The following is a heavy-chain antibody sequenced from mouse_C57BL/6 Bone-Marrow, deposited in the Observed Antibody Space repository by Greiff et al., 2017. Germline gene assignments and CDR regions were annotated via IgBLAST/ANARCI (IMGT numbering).Heavy chain of an antibody. J-gene: IGHJ3*01. CDR1: GYTFTDYY. CDR2: INPYNGGT. CDR3: ARAYSVAY. D-gene: IGHD2-10*01. Sequence: EVKLVESGPVLVKPGASVKMSCKASGYTFTDYYMNWVKQSHGKSLEWIGVINPYNGGTSYNQKFKGQATLTVDKSSSTVYMELNSLTSEDSAVYYCARAYSVAYWGQGTMVTVSA. V-gene: IGHV1-19*01.